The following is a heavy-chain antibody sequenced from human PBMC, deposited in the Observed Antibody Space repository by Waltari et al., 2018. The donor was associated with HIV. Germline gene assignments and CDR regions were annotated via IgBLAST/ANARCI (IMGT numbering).Heavy chain of an antibody. CDR1: GGSISSYY. D-gene: IGHD6-13*01. CDR2: IYYSGST. J-gene: IGHJ5*02. CDR3: ARELGLYSSSGGWFDP. Sequence: QVQLQESGPGLVKPSETLSLTCTVSGGSISSYYWSWIRQPPGKGLEWIGYIYYSGSTNYNPTLKSRVTISVDTSKNQFSLKRSSVTAADTAVYYCARELGLYSSSGGWFDPWGQGTLVTVSS. V-gene: IGHV4-59*01.